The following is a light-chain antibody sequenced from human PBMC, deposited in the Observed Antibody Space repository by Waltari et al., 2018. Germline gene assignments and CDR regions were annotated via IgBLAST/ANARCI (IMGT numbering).Light chain of an antibody. V-gene: IGKV1-5*01. J-gene: IGKJ4*01. CDR2: DAS. Sequence: DIQMTQSHSTLSASVGDRVTITCRASQSISSWLAWYQPKPVKAPKLLIYDASSLESGVPSRFSGSRSGTEFTLTISSLQPDDFATYYCQQYNSYSRPTFGGGTKVEIK. CDR1: QSISSW. CDR3: QQYNSYSRPT.